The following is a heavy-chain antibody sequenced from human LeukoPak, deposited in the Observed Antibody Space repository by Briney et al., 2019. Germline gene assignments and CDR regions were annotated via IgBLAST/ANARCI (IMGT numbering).Heavy chain of an antibody. CDR1: GGSISSGGYS. CDR3: AREERQQLVRWFDP. J-gene: IGHJ5*02. V-gene: IGHV4-30-2*01. D-gene: IGHD6-13*01. Sequence: PSEPLSLTCAVSGGSISSGGYSWSWIRQPPGKGLEWIGYIYHSGSTYYNPSLKSRVTISVDRSKNQFSLKLSSVTAADTAVYYCAREERQQLVRWFDPWGQGTLVTVSS. CDR2: IYHSGST.